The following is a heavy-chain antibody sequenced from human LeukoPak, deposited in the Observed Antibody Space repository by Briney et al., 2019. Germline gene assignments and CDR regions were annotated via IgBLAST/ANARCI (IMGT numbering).Heavy chain of an antibody. CDR3: ARDARPNYYTSGSGI. CDR2: INQHGNEK. D-gene: IGHD3-10*01. Sequence: PGGSLRLSCATSGFTFSSYWVSWVRQAPGKGLEWVANINQHGNEKYYVDSVKGRFTISRDNAKNSLYLQMNSLRAGDTAVYYCARDARPNYYTSGSGIWGQGTLVTVSS. J-gene: IGHJ4*02. V-gene: IGHV3-7*01. CDR1: GFTFSSYW.